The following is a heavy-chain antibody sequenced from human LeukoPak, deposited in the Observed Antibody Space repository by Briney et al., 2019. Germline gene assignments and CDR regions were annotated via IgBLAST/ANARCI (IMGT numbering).Heavy chain of an antibody. V-gene: IGHV4-38-2*02. CDR2: IYHSGNP. D-gene: IGHD3-22*01. Sequence: SETLSLTCTVSGYSISSGYYWGWIRQPPGKGLEWLGGIYHSGNPYYNPSLEGRVIISVDTSKNQISLKLSSVTDADTAVYYCARERGDNYESSGYKDYWGQRTLVTVSS. CDR1: GYSISSGYY. CDR3: ARERGDNYESSGYKDY. J-gene: IGHJ4*02.